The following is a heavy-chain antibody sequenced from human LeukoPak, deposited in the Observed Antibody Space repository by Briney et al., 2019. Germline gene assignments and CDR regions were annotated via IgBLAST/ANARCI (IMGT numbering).Heavy chain of an antibody. J-gene: IGHJ4*02. Sequence: PSETLSLTCTVSGGSISGSDYYWGWVRQPPGKGLEWIGSFYHSGSTYYNSSLKSRLTISVDKSKNQFSLKLSSVTAADTAVYYCASMFPRVAGTRDFDYWGQGTLVTVSS. CDR2: FYHSGST. D-gene: IGHD6-19*01. V-gene: IGHV4-39*07. CDR1: GGSISGSDYY. CDR3: ASMFPRVAGTRDFDY.